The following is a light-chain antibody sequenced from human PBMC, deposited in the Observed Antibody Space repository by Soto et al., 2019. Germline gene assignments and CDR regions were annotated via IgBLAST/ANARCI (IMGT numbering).Light chain of an antibody. CDR2: EVS. J-gene: IGLJ2*01. CDR3: SSYAGSNNWVV. CDR1: SSDVGGYKY. Sequence: QSALTQPPSASGSPGQSVTISCTGTSSDVGGYKYVSWFQQHPGKAPKLMIYEVSKRPSGVPDRFSGSKSGNTAFLTVSGLQAEDEADYYCSSYAGSNNWVVFGGGTKLTVL. V-gene: IGLV2-8*01.